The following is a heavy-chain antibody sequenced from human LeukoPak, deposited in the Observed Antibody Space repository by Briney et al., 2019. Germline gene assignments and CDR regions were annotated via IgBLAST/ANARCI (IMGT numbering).Heavy chain of an antibody. J-gene: IGHJ3*02. CDR1: GGTFSSYA. CDR3: ARDHDYGAAFDI. V-gene: IGHV1-69*13. CDR2: IIPIFGTA. D-gene: IGHD4-17*01. Sequence: GASVKVSCKASGGTFSSYAISWVRQAPGQGLECMGGIIPIFGTANYAQKFQGRVTITADESTSTAYMELSSLRSEDTAVYYCARDHDYGAAFDIWGQGTMVTVSS.